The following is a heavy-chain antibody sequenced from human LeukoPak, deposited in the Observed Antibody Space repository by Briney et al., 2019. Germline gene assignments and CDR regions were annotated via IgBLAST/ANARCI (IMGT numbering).Heavy chain of an antibody. CDR2: IWYDGSNK. CDR1: GFTFSDYG. J-gene: IGHJ4*02. D-gene: IGHD3-10*01. Sequence: PGGSLRLSRAASGFTFSDYGIHWVRQAPGKGLEWVAGIWYDGSNKYYADSVKGRFTISRDNSKNTLYLKMNSLRAEDTAVYYCAKNGKKFGELSNNAYYFDYWGQGTLVTVSS. V-gene: IGHV3-33*06. CDR3: AKNGKKFGELSNNAYYFDY.